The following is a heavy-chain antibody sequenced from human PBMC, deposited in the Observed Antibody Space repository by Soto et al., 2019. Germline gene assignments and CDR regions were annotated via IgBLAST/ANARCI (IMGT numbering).Heavy chain of an antibody. CDR1: GGTFSSYA. CDR2: IIPIFGTA. J-gene: IGHJ6*02. Sequence: GASVKVSCKASGGTFSSYAISWVRQAPGQGLEWMGGIIPIFGTANYAQKFQGRVTITADKSTSTAYMELSSLRSEDTAVYYRARMRYYYDSSGYSMDYYYYGMDVWGQGTTVTVSS. V-gene: IGHV1-69*06. D-gene: IGHD3-22*01. CDR3: ARMRYYYDSSGYSMDYYYYGMDV.